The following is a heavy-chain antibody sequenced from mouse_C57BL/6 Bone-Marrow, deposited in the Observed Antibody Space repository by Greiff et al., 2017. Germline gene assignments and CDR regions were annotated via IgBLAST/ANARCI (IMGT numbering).Heavy chain of an antibody. CDR2: ISDGGSYT. CDR3: ASYSNYLDY. Sequence: EVKLVESGGGLVKPGGSLKLSCAASGFTFSSYAMSWVRQTPEKRLEWVATISDGGSYTYYPDNVKGRFTISRDNAKNNLYLQMSHLKSEDTAMYYCASYSNYLDYWGQGTTLTVSS. D-gene: IGHD2-5*01. J-gene: IGHJ2*01. V-gene: IGHV5-4*03. CDR1: GFTFSSYA.